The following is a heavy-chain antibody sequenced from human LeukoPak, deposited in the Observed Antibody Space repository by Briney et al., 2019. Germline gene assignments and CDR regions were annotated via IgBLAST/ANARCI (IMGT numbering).Heavy chain of an antibody. CDR2: IYYSGST. V-gene: IGHV4-59*01. Sequence: SETLSLTCTVSGGSISSYYWSWIQQPPGKGLEWIGYIYYSGSTNYNPSLKSRVTISVDTSKNQFSLKLSSVTAADTAVYYCARAVLGQNLGSGSTFDYWGQGTLVTVSS. CDR1: GGSISSYY. J-gene: IGHJ4*02. D-gene: IGHD6-19*01. CDR3: ARAVLGQNLGSGSTFDY.